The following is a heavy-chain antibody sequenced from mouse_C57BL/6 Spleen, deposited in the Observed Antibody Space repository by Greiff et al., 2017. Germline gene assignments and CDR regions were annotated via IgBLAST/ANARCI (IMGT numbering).Heavy chain of an antibody. CDR2: IFPGSGST. J-gene: IGHJ2*01. Sequence: QVQLQQPGAELVKPGASVKLSCKASGYTFTSYWINWVKQRPGHGLEWIGEIFPGSGSTNYNEKFKGKATLTVDTSSSTAYMQLSSLTSEDSAVXYCARDYYYSRRVAALDYWGQGTTLTVSS. CDR1: GYTFTSYW. CDR3: ARDYYYSRRVAALDY. V-gene: IGHV1-55*01. D-gene: IGHD1-1*01.